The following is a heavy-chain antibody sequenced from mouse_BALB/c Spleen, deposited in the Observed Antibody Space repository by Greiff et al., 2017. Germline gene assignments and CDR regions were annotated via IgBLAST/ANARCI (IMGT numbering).Heavy chain of an antibody. CDR1: GFTFSSYG. CDR2: ISSGGSYT. Sequence: EVKLVESGGDLVKPGGSLKLSCAASGFTFSSYGMSWVRQTPDKRLEWVATISSGGSYTYYPDSVKGRFTISRDNAKNTLYLQMSSLKSEYTAMYYCARNFDSDYFDYWGQGTTLTVSS. CDR3: ARNFDSDYFDY. J-gene: IGHJ2*01. V-gene: IGHV5-6*01. D-gene: IGHD2-4*01.